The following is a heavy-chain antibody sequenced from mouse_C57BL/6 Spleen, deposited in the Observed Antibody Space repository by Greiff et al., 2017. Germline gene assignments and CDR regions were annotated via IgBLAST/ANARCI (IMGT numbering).Heavy chain of an antibody. CDR2: IIPNSGGT. CDR1: GYTFTDYN. Sequence: VQLQQSGPELMKPGASVKIPCKASGYTFTDYNMDWVKQSPGKSLEWIGDIIPNSGGTIYNQKFKGKATLTADKSSSTAYMELRSLTSEDTTVHYCARREKKRDFNYGGQGTT. J-gene: IGHJ2*01. CDR3: ARREKKRDFNY. V-gene: IGHV1-18*01.